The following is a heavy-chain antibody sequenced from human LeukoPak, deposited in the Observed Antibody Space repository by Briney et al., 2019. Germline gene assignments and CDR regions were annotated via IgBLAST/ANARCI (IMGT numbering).Heavy chain of an antibody. D-gene: IGHD3-9*01. J-gene: IGHJ3*02. Sequence: PSETLSLTCTVSGGSISSYYWSWIRLPPGKGLEWIGYLSKSGNTNYSPSLKSRVTIFGDTSENQFFLKLSSVTAADTAMYYCARARYVNSFYALDIWGQGTLVTVSS. V-gene: IGHV4-59*01. CDR1: GGSISSYY. CDR3: ARARYVNSFYALDI. CDR2: LSKSGNT.